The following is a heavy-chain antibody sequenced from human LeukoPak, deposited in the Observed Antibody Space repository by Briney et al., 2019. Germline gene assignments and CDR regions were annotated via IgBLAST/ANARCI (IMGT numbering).Heavy chain of an antibody. CDR3: ASGPYDFWSGYPEYYFDY. Sequence: GESLKISCKGPGYSFTSYWIGWVRQMPGKGLEWMGIIYPGDSDTRYSPSFQGQVTISADKSISTAYLQWSSLKASDTAMYYCASGPYDFWSGYPEYYFDYWGQGTLVTVSS. J-gene: IGHJ4*02. CDR2: IYPGDSDT. D-gene: IGHD3-3*01. CDR1: GYSFTSYW. V-gene: IGHV5-51*01.